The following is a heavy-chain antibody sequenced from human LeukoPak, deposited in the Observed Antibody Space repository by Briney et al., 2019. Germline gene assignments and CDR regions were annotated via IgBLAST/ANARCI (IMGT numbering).Heavy chain of an antibody. CDR2: INPNSGGT. J-gene: IGHJ4*02. Sequence: GASVKVSCKASGYTFTGYYMHWVRQAPGQGLEWMGWINPNSGGTNYAQKFQGRVTMTRDTSISTAYMELSRLRSDDTAVYYCARESPYSYGPNFDYWGQGTLVTVSS. CDR3: ARESPYSYGPNFDY. V-gene: IGHV1-2*02. D-gene: IGHD5-18*01. CDR1: GYTFTGYY.